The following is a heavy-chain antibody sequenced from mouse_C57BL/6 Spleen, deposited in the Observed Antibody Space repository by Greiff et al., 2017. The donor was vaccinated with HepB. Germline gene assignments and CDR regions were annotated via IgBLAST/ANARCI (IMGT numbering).Heavy chain of an antibody. CDR2: INPNNGGT. Sequence: EVQLQQSGPELVKPGASVKMSCKASGYTFTDYNMHWVKQSHGKSLEWIGYINPNNGGTSYNQKFKGKATLTVNKSSSTAYMELRSLTSEDSAVYYCARDGGLRLGFAYWGQGTLVTVSA. CDR1: GYTFTDYN. J-gene: IGHJ3*01. CDR3: ARDGGLRLGFAY. D-gene: IGHD2-4*01. V-gene: IGHV1-22*01.